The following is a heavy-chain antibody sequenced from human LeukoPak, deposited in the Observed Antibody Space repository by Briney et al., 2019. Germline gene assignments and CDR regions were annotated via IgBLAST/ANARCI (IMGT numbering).Heavy chain of an antibody. V-gene: IGHV1-46*01. CDR3: ARDVEAVADYYYYYMEV. J-gene: IGHJ6*03. Sequence: ASVKVSCKASGYTFTRYYMHWVRQAPGQGLEWRGLINPSGGSTSYAQKFQGRVTMTRDMSTSTVYMELSSLRSEDTAVYYCARDVEAVADYYYYYMEVWGKGTTVTVSS. D-gene: IGHD6-19*01. CDR1: GYTFTRYY. CDR2: INPSGGST.